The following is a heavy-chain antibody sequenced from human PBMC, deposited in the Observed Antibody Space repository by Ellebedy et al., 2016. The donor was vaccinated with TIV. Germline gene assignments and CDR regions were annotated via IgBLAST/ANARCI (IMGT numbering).Heavy chain of an antibody. CDR3: TPHWGFNF. V-gene: IGHV3-15*01. CDR2: ITPKSEGGTG. D-gene: IGHD3-16*01. CDR1: GLTVTDAY. Sequence: GESLKISXVASGLTVTDAYMYWVRQAPGKGLEWIGRITPKSEGGTGDYAAPVRGRFTVSRDESLNTLYLEMKSLKIEDTGTYYCTPHWGFNFWGQGTVVTGSS. J-gene: IGHJ3*01.